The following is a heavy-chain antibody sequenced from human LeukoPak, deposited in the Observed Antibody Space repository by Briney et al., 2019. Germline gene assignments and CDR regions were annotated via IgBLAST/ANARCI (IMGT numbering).Heavy chain of an antibody. CDR3: ARGVVVVVAARNYYYYGMDV. V-gene: IGHV4-34*01. Sequence: PSETLSLTCAVYGGSFSGYYWSWIRQPPGKGLEWIGEINHGGSTNYNPSLKSRVTISVDTSKNQFSLKLSSVTAADTAVYYCARGVVVVVAARNYYYYGMDVWGQGTTVTVSS. CDR1: GGSFSGYY. D-gene: IGHD2-15*01. J-gene: IGHJ6*02. CDR2: INHGGST.